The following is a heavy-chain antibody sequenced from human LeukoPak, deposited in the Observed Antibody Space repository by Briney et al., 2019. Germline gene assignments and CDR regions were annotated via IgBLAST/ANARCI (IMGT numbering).Heavy chain of an antibody. CDR3: AKEYNYYFDY. J-gene: IGHJ4*02. CDR2: IRYDGSNK. Sequence: GGSLRLSCAASGFSISTYDMHWVRQAPGKGLEWVTVIRYDGSNKYYADSVKGRFTISRDNSKNTVYLQMNSLRAEDTAVYCCAKEYNYYFDYWGQGTLVTVSS. CDR1: GFSISTYD. V-gene: IGHV3-30*02. D-gene: IGHD1-1*01.